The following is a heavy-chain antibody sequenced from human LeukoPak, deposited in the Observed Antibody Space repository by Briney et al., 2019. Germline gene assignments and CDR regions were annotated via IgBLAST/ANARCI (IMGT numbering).Heavy chain of an antibody. V-gene: IGHV3-30*18. D-gene: IGHD6-13*01. J-gene: IGHJ6*02. CDR1: GFTFSSYG. Sequence: GGSLRLSCAASGFTFSSYGMHWVRQAPGKGLEWVAVISYDGSNKYYADSVKGRFTISRDNSKNTLYLQMNSLRAEDTAVYYCAKDFLVAPAAVHYYYGMDVWGQGTTVTVSS. CDR3: AKDFLVAPAAVHYYYGMDV. CDR2: ISYDGSNK.